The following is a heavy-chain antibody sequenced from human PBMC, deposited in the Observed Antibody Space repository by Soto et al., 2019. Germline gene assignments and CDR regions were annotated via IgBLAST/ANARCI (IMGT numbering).Heavy chain of an antibody. Sequence: QVQLQESGPGLVKPSETLSLTCTVSGASISRDHWNWIRQPPGKGLEWIGEYSGTTNYNPSLKTRVTRSVEASNAFLSLKLSSVTAADTAVSFCATYTTGGGRRGYWGQGTLVTVSS. V-gene: IGHV4-4*08. CDR1: GASISRDH. CDR2: EYSGTT. CDR3: ATYTTGGGRRGY. D-gene: IGHD1-1*01. J-gene: IGHJ4*02.